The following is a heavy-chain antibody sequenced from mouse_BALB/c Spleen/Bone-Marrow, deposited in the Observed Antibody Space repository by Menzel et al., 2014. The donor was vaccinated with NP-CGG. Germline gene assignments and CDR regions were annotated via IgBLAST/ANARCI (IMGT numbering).Heavy chain of an antibody. CDR2: ISSGGSYT. Sequence: EVQLAESGGGLVKPGASLKLSCAASGFVFSSYDMSWVRQTPEKRLEWVATISSGGSYTYYPDSVKGRFTISRDDARNTLYLQMSSLRSEDTALYYCARHVGDVRRALDYWGQRTSVTVSS. V-gene: IGHV5-9*02. CDR3: ARHVGDVRRALDY. J-gene: IGHJ4*01. D-gene: IGHD2-14*01. CDR1: GFVFSSYD.